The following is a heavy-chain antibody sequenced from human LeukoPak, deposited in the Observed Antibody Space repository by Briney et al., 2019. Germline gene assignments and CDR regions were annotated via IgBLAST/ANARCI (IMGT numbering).Heavy chain of an antibody. Sequence: SETLSLPCTVSGGSISSYYWSWIRQPPGKGLEWIGYIYYSGSTNYNPSLKSRVTISVDTSKNQFSLKLSSVTAADTAVYYCARDADTAALGHWFDPWGQGTLVTVSS. V-gene: IGHV4-59*12. CDR1: GGSISSYY. CDR2: IYYSGST. D-gene: IGHD5-18*01. CDR3: ARDADTAALGHWFDP. J-gene: IGHJ5*02.